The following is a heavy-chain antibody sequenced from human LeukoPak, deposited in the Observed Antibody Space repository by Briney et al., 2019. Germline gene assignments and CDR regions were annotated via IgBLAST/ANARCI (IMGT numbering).Heavy chain of an antibody. Sequence: SETLSLTCTVSGGSISSSSYYRGWIRQPPGKGLEWIGSIYYSGSTYYNPSLKSRVTISVDTSKNQFSLKLSSVTAADTAVYYSARVVADCGGDRNCFDPWGQGTLVNVSS. D-gene: IGHD2-21*02. CDR3: ARVVADCGGDRNCFDP. CDR2: IYYSGST. V-gene: IGHV4-39*07. J-gene: IGHJ5*02. CDR1: GGSISSSSYY.